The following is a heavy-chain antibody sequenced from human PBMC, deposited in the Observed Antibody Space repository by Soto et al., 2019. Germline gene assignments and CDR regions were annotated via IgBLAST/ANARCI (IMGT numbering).Heavy chain of an antibody. V-gene: IGHV3-7*01. CDR2: IKQDGSEK. Sequence: GGSLRLSCAASGFTFSSYWMSWVRQAPGKGLEWVANIKQDGSEKYYVDSVKGRFTISRDNAKNSLYLQMNSLRAEDTAVYYCARELLYFDWLLGYYFDYWGQGTLVTVSS. CDR3: ARELLYFDWLLGYYFDY. CDR1: GFTFSSYW. J-gene: IGHJ4*02. D-gene: IGHD3-9*01.